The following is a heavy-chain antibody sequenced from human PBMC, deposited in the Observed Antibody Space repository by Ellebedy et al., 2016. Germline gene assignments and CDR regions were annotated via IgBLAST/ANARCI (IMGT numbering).Heavy chain of an antibody. D-gene: IGHD3-22*01. Sequence: SETLSLTCTVSGGSISSGGYYWSWIRQHPGKGLEWIGYIYYSGSTYYNPSLKSRVTISVDTSKNQFSLKLSSVTAADTAVYYCATYDSSGHRWFDPWGQGTLVTVSS. V-gene: IGHV4-31*03. J-gene: IGHJ5*02. CDR3: ATYDSSGHRWFDP. CDR1: GGSISSGGYY. CDR2: IYYSGST.